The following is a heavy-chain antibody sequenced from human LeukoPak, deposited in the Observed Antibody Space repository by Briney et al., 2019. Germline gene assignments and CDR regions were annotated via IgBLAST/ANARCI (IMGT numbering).Heavy chain of an antibody. J-gene: IGHJ3*02. CDR2: INPNSGGT. D-gene: IGHD1-14*01. Sequence: GASVKVSCKASGYTFTGYYMHWVRQAPGQGLEWMGWINPNSGGTNYAQKFQGRVTMTRDTSISTAYMELSRLRSDDTAVYYCARTEYNWNHPEAFDIWGQGTMVTVSS. CDR1: GYTFTGYY. V-gene: IGHV1-2*02. CDR3: ARTEYNWNHPEAFDI.